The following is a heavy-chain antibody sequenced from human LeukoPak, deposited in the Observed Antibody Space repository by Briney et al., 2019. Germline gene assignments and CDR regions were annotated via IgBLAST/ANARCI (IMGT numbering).Heavy chain of an antibody. CDR1: GYSFASYW. CDR3: ARQDGSAYYYFDY. V-gene: IGHV5-51*01. Sequence: GESLKISCKGSGYSFASYWIGWVRLMPGQGLEWMGIIYPGDSDTKYSPSFQGRVTISADKSINTAYLQWSSLKASDTAIYYCARQDGSAYYYFDYWGQGTLATVSS. J-gene: IGHJ4*02. CDR2: IYPGDSDT. D-gene: IGHD6-19*01.